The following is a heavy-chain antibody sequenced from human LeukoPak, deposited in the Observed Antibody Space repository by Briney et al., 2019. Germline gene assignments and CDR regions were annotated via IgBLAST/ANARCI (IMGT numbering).Heavy chain of an antibody. J-gene: IGHJ4*02. V-gene: IGHV1-18*01. Sequence: ASVKVSCKASGYTFTSYGISWVRQAPGQGLEWMGWISAYNGNTNYAQKLQGRVTMTTDTSTSTAYMELSSLRSEDTAVYYCARDRRYYYGSGSYRYYFDYWGQGTLVTVSS. D-gene: IGHD3-10*01. CDR2: ISAYNGNT. CDR3: ARDRRYYYGSGSYRYYFDY. CDR1: GYTFTSYG.